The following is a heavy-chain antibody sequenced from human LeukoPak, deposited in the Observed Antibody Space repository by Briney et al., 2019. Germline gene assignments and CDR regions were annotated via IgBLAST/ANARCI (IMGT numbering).Heavy chain of an antibody. V-gene: IGHV3-23*01. CDR2: ISGSGGST. J-gene: IGHJ4*02. CDR1: GFTFSSYA. D-gene: IGHD6-6*01. CDR3: AKGRGYTSSSASVYDY. Sequence: PGGSLRLSCAASGFTFSSYAMYWVRQAPEKGLEWVSGISGSGGSTYYADSVKGRFTISRDNSKNTLYLQMNSLRAEDTAVYYCAKGRGYTSSSASVYDYWGQGTLVTVSS.